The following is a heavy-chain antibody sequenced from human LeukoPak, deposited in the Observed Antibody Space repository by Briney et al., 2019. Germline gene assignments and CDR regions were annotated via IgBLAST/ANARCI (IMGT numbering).Heavy chain of an antibody. D-gene: IGHD3-22*01. CDR3: AKQYYSDSSGYYRDAFEI. CDR1: GFTFSSYA. CDR2: IKEDGSEK. Sequence: GGSLRLSCAASGFTFSSYAMSWVRQAPGKGLEWVANIKEDGSEKHYVDSVKGRFTISRDNAKNSVFLQMNSLRAEDTAVYSCAKQYYSDSSGYYRDAFEIWGQGTMVTVSS. J-gene: IGHJ3*02. V-gene: IGHV3-7*01.